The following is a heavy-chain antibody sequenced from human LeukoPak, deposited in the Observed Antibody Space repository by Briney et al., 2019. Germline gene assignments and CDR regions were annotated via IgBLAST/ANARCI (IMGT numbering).Heavy chain of an antibody. Sequence: GGSLRLSCAASGFTFSSYAMSWVRQAPGKGLEWVSLISGDGGSTYYADSVKGRFTISRDNSKNSLYLQMNSLRTEDTALYYCAKDGYYDSSGYSDYWGQGTLVTVSS. CDR1: GFTFSSYA. CDR3: AKDGYYDSSGYSDY. CDR2: ISGDGGST. V-gene: IGHV3-43*02. D-gene: IGHD3-22*01. J-gene: IGHJ4*02.